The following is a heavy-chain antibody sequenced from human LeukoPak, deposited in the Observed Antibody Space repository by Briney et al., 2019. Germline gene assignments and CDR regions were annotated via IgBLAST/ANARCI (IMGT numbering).Heavy chain of an antibody. V-gene: IGHV3-23*01. J-gene: IGHJ3*02. Sequence: GGSLRLSCAASGFTFSSYAMSWVRQAPGKGLEWVSVISASGGRTSYADSVKGRFTVSRDNSKNTLYLQMNSLRAEDTAVYYCATPRGACRYCSKEDAFDIWGQGTMVTVSS. D-gene: IGHD2-2*01. CDR3: ATPRGACRYCSKEDAFDI. CDR2: ISASGGRT. CDR1: GFTFSSYA.